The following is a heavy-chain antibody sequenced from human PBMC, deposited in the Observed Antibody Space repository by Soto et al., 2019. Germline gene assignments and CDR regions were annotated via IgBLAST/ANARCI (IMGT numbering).Heavy chain of an antibody. V-gene: IGHV1-18*01. CDR2: IRAYNGNT. CDR3: ARDSPKMHV. Sequence: QVQLVQSGAEVKRPGASVKVSCKASGYNFTSYGISWVRQAPGQGLEWMGWIRAYNGNTNYAQKLQGRVTLTTDTTTSTADRELRSRRSDDTAVYYCARDSPKMHVWGQGTKVTVAS. CDR1: GYNFTSYG. J-gene: IGHJ6*02.